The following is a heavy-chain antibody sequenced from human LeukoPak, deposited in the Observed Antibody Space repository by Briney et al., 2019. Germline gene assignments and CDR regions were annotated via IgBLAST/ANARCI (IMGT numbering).Heavy chain of an antibody. CDR1: GFTSSSFW. CDR2: IKGDGTYT. V-gene: IGHV3-74*01. CDR3: SYDHFDY. Sequence: AGGSLRLSCAASGFTSSSFWMEWVRQAPGKGLEWVSRIKGDGTYTTYADSVKGRFIISRDNAKNTLYLQMNSLRAEDTAVNYCSYDHFDYWGQGTLVTVSS. J-gene: IGHJ4*02. D-gene: IGHD2-21*01.